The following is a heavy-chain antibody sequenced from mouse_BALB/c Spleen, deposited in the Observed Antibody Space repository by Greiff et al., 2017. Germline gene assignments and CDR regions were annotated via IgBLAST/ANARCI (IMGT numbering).Heavy chain of an antibody. CDR2: ISSGSSTI. D-gene: IGHD1-1*01. CDR3: ARSHYGSSYNYAMDY. V-gene: IGHV5-17*02. CDR1: GFTFSSFG. J-gene: IGHJ4*01. Sequence: DVKLVESGGGLVQPGGSRKLSCAASGFTFSSFGMHWVRQAPEKGLEWVAYISSGSSTIYYADTVKGRFTISRDNPKNTLFLQMTSLRSEDTAMYYCARSHYGSSYNYAMDYWGQGTSVTVSS.